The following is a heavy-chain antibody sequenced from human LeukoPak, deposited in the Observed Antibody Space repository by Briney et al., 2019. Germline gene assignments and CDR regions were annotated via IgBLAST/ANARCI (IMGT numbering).Heavy chain of an antibody. D-gene: IGHD3-3*01. CDR1: GYTFTSYG. CDR2: ISAHNGNT. CDR3: ARDSRYYDFWSAYLSNYYYYYGMDV. J-gene: IGHJ6*02. Sequence: ASVKVSCKASGYTFTSYGISWVRQAPGQGLEWMGWISAHNGNTNYAQKLQGRVTMTTDTSTSTAYMELRSLRSGDTAVYYCARDSRYYDFWSAYLSNYYYYYGMDVWGQGTTVTVSS. V-gene: IGHV1-18*01.